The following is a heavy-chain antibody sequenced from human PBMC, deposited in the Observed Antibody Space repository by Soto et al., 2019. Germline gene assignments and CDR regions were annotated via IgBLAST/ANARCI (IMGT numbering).Heavy chain of an antibody. J-gene: IGHJ6*01. D-gene: IGHD1-1*01. CDR2: FYPGDSDS. V-gene: IGHV5-51*01. Sequence: GESLKISCQASGYRFTTYWIGWVRQMPGKGLEWMGIFYPGDSDSTYSPSFQGQVTISGDKSISAAYLQWSSLKASDTAISYCARGGRGRNNLYDLDVGDQETTDTVSS. CDR3: ARGGRGRNNLYDLDV. CDR1: GYRFTTYW.